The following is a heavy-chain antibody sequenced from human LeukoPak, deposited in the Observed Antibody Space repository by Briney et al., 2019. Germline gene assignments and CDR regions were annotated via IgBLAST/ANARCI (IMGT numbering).Heavy chain of an antibody. CDR1: GGSISSDSHY. CDR3: ARGYAGQPYYMDV. J-gene: IGHJ6*03. CDR2: VYYSGST. Sequence: PSETLSLTCTVSGGSISSDSHYWNWIRQPPGKGLEWIGYVYYSGSTNYSPSLKSRVTISVDTSKNQLSLKLSSVTAADTAVYHCARGYAGQPYYMDVWGKGTSVTVSS. V-gene: IGHV4-61*01. D-gene: IGHD3-16*01.